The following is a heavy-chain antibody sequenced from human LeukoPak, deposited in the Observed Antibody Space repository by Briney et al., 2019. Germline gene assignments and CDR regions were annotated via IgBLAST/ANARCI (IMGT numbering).Heavy chain of an antibody. V-gene: IGHV3-21*01. CDR3: ARVLERGNDY. D-gene: IGHD1-1*01. CDR1: GFTFSSYG. J-gene: IGHJ4*02. Sequence: GGSLRLSCAASGFTFSSYGMNWVRQAPGKGLEWVSSISSSSSYIYYADSVKGRFTISRDNAKNSLYLQMNSLRAEDTAVYYCARVLERGNDYWGQGTLVTVSS. CDR2: ISSSSSYI.